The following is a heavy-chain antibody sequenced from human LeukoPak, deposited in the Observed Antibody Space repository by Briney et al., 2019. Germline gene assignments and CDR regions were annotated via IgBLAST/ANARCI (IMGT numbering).Heavy chain of an antibody. J-gene: IGHJ4*02. CDR3: ARATYVTYYYDSSGYPPLQFDY. V-gene: IGHV4-61*02. CDR1: GASISSGNYD. Sequence: SETLSLTCSVSGASISSGNYDWTWVRQPAGKGLEWIGRIYISESPNYNPSLKSRVTISIDTSKNQFSLKVSSVTAADTAVYYCARATYVTYYYDSSGYPPLQFDYWGQGTLVTVSS. CDR2: IYISESP. D-gene: IGHD3-22*01.